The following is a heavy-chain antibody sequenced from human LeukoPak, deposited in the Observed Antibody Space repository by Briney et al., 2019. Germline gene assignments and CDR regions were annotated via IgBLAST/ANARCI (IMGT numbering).Heavy chain of an antibody. Sequence: GGSLRLSCAASGFTFSSYAMSWVRQAPGKGLEWVSVISGSGGNTYYADSVKGRFTISKDNSKNTIYLQMNSLRAEDTAVYYCARAFIGGSSSVKWFDPWGQGTLVTVSS. CDR3: ARAFIGGSSSVKWFDP. J-gene: IGHJ5*02. D-gene: IGHD6-6*01. V-gene: IGHV3-23*01. CDR1: GFTFSSYA. CDR2: ISGSGGNT.